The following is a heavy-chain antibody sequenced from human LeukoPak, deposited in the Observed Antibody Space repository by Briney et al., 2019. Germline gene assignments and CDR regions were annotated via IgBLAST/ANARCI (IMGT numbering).Heavy chain of an antibody. D-gene: IGHD3-3*01. CDR2: INHSGST. V-gene: IGHV4-34*01. CDR3: ASFLGVY. CDR1: GGSFSGYY. J-gene: IGHJ4*02. Sequence: SETLSLTCAVYGGSFSGYYWSWIRQPPGKGLEWIGEINHSGSTNYNPSLKSRVTISVDTSKNQFSLKLSSVTAADTAVYYCASFLGVYWGQGTLVTVSS.